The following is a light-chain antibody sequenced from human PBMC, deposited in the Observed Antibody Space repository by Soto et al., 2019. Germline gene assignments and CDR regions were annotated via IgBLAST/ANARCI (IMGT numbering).Light chain of an antibody. CDR1: QDISDY. Sequence: DIHMTHSPSSLSASVLDRVTITFQASQDISDYLNWYQQKPGRAPKLLIYKASSLEGGVPSRFSGSGSGAEFSLTISSLQPDDFATYYCQQYDTYPWTFGQGTKVDIK. CDR3: QQYDTYPWT. J-gene: IGKJ1*01. V-gene: IGKV1-5*03. CDR2: KAS.